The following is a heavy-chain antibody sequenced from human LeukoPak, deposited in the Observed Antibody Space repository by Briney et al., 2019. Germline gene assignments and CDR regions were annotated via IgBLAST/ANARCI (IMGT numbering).Heavy chain of an antibody. CDR2: IYYSGST. J-gene: IGHJ4*02. D-gene: IGHD3-3*01. CDR1: GGSISSSSYY. CDR3: ASTIFGVVYYFDY. Sequence: SETLSLTCTVSGGSISSSSYYWGWIRQPPGKGLEWIGSIYYSGSTYYNPSLNSRVTISVDTSKDQFSLKLSSVTAADTAVYYCASTIFGVVYYFDYWGQGTLVTVSS. V-gene: IGHV4-39*01.